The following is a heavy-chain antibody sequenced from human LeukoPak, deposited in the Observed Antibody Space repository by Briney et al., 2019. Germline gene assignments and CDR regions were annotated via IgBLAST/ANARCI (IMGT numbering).Heavy chain of an antibody. J-gene: IGHJ4*02. CDR3: ARGRGFYFDY. Sequence: GGSLRLSCAASGFTFSSYGMHWVRQAPGKGLEWVAVISYDGSNKYYADSVKGRFTISRDSSKNTLYLQMNSLRAEDTAVYYCARGRGFYFDYWGQGTLVTVSS. CDR2: ISYDGSNK. D-gene: IGHD3-10*01. V-gene: IGHV3-30*19. CDR1: GFTFSSYG.